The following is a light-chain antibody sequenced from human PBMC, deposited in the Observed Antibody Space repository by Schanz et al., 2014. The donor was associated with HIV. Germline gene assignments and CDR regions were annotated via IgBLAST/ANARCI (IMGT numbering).Light chain of an antibody. Sequence: QSALTQPPSASGSPGQSVTISCTGTSSDVGGYKYVSWYQQHPGKAPKLMIYEVNQRPSGVPDRFSGSKSGNTASLTISGLQAEDDADYYCCSYVPGGTYVFGSGTKLTVL. J-gene: IGLJ1*01. CDR3: CSYVPGGTYV. V-gene: IGLV2-8*01. CDR1: SSDVGGYKY. CDR2: EVN.